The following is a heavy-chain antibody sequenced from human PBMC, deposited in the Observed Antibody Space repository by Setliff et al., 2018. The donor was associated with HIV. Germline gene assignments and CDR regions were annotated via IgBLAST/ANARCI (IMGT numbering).Heavy chain of an antibody. V-gene: IGHV3-21*01. CDR1: GFTFSSYS. Sequence: PGGSLRLSCAASGFTFSSYSMNWVRQAPGKGLEWVSYISSSSSYTHYADSVKGRFTISRDNVKNSLYLQMNSLRAEDTAVYYCARDNGRYFDRGWFDPWGQGALVTVSS. D-gene: IGHD3-9*01. CDR3: ARDNGRYFDRGWFDP. CDR2: ISSSSSYT. J-gene: IGHJ5*02.